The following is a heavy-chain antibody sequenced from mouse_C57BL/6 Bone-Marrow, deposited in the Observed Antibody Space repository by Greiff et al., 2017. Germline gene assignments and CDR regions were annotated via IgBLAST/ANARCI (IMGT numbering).Heavy chain of an antibody. CDR3: ASGNDGYSYWYFDV. Sequence: QVQLQQPGAELVMPGASVKLSCKASGYTFTSYWMHWVKQRPGQGLEWIGDIDPPDSYTTYNQKFKGKSTLTVDQSSSTAYMQRNSLTSEYSAVYYCASGNDGYSYWYFDVWGTGTTVTVSS. J-gene: IGHJ1*03. D-gene: IGHD2-3*01. CDR1: GYTFTSYW. CDR2: IDPPDSYT. V-gene: IGHV1-69*01.